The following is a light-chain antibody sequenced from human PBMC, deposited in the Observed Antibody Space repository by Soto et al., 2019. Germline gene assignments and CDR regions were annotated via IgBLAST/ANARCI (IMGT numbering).Light chain of an antibody. Sequence: DIQLTQSPSFLSPSIGESVTITCRASQVISTSLAWYQVKPGKAPKXLIYAASTLESGVPSRFSASVSGTEFSITITSLKPEDGETYECQQLLDSPITFCQGTRLEIK. J-gene: IGKJ5*01. CDR2: AAS. CDR3: QQLLDSPIT. V-gene: IGKV1-9*01. CDR1: QVISTS.